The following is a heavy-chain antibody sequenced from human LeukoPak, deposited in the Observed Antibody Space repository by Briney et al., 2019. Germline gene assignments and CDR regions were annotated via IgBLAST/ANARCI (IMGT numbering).Heavy chain of an antibody. CDR1: GGPFVSYA. CDR2: IIPIFGTA. Sequence: SVKVSCKASGGPFVSYAISWVRQAPGPGLEWMGGIIPIFGTANYAQKFQGRVTITADGSTSTAYMELSSLRSEDTAVYYCARNSWKRTAEYYFDYWGQGTLVTVSS. J-gene: IGHJ4*02. D-gene: IGHD1-20*01. CDR3: ARNSWKRTAEYYFDY. V-gene: IGHV1-69*13.